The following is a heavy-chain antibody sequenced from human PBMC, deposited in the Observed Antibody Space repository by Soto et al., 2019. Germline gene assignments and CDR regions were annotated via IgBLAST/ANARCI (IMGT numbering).Heavy chain of an antibody. D-gene: IGHD3-10*01. CDR2: INHSGST. CDR3: ARGIWFGSSLVLLGPQRPPPFALDY. CDR1: GGSFSGYY. V-gene: IGHV4-34*01. J-gene: IGHJ4*02. Sequence: SETLSLTCAVYGGSFSGYYWSWIRQPPGKGLEWIGEINHSGSTNYNPSLKSRVTISVDTSKNQFSLKLSSVTAADTAVYYCARGIWFGSSLVLLGPQRPPPFALDYWGQGTLVTVSS.